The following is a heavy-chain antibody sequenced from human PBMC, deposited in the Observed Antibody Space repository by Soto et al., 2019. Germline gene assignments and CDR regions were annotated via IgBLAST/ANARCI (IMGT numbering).Heavy chain of an antibody. V-gene: IGHV6-1*01. CDR3: ARELTEAVAGPYFDY. CDR2: TYYRSKWYN. D-gene: IGHD6-19*01. CDR1: GDSVSSNSAA. J-gene: IGHJ4*02. Sequence: SETLSLTCAISGDSVSSNSAAFNCISQSPSRGLELLGRTYYRSKWYNDYAVSVKSRITINPDTSKNQLSLQLNSVTPEDTAVYYCARELTEAVAGPYFDYWGQGTLVTVSS.